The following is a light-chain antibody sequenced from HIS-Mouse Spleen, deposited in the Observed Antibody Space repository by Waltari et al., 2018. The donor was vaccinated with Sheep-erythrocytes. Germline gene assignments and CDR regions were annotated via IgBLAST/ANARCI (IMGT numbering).Light chain of an antibody. V-gene: IGLV2-23*01. J-gene: IGLJ3*02. CDR3: CSYAGSSTPWV. CDR2: EGS. Sequence: QSALPQPASVSGSPGQSITISCTGTSSDVGSYNLVSWYQQHPGKAPKLMIYEGSKRASGVSNRFSGSKSGNTASLTISGLQAEDEADYYCCSYAGSSTPWVFGGGTKLTVL. CDR1: SSDVGSYNL.